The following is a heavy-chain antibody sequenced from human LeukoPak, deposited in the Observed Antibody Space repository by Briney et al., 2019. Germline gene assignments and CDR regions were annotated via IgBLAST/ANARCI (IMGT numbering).Heavy chain of an antibody. V-gene: IGHV1-8*02. D-gene: IGHD3-9*01. J-gene: IGHJ4*02. CDR1: GYTSTGYY. Sequence: ASVKVSCKASGYTSTGYYMHWVRQAPGQGLEWMGWMNPNSGNTGYAQKFQGRVTMTRNTSISTAYMELSSLRSEDTAVYYCARGFYDILTGYSGVWPFDYWGQGTLVTVSS. CDR3: ARGFYDILTGYSGVWPFDY. CDR2: MNPNSGNT.